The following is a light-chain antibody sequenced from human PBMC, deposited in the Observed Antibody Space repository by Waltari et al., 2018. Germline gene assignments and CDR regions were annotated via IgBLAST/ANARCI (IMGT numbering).Light chain of an antibody. CDR3: QSEVNSRTYAIL. CDR2: KDN. V-gene: IGLV3-25*03. Sequence: SYELTQPPSVSVSPGQTARITCSGDALAQQYAYWYQQKPGQAPMLLIYKDNERPSGIRERFAGSSSGTTVTLTISGVQAEDEADYYCQSEVNSRTYAILFGGGTKVTVL. J-gene: IGLJ2*01. CDR1: ALAQQY.